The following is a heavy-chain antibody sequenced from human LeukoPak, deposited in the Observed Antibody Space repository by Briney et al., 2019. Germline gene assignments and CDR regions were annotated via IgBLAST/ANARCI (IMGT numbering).Heavy chain of an antibody. J-gene: IGHJ4*02. CDR1: GFTFSSYG. Sequence: GGSLRLSCAASGFTFSSYGMHWVRQAPGKGLEWVAFIRYDGSNKYYADSVKGRFTISRDNSKNTLYLQMNSLRAEDTAVYYCAITPPDDPRCDYWGQGTLVTVSS. V-gene: IGHV3-30*02. CDR3: AITPPDDPRCDY. CDR2: IRYDGSNK. D-gene: IGHD1-14*01.